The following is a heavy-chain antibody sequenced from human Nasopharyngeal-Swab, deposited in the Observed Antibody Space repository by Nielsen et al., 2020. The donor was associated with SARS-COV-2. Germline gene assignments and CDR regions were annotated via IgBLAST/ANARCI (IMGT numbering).Heavy chain of an antibody. CDR1: GFTFSSYA. D-gene: IGHD3-10*01. J-gene: IGHJ6*02. Sequence: GESLKISCAASGFTFSSYAMHWVRQAPGKGLEWVAVISYDGSNKYYADSVKGRFTISRDNSKNTLYLQMNSLRAEDTAVYYCARAGSGSYCYGMDVWGQGTTVTVSS. CDR2: ISYDGSNK. V-gene: IGHV3-30-3*01. CDR3: ARAGSGSYCYGMDV.